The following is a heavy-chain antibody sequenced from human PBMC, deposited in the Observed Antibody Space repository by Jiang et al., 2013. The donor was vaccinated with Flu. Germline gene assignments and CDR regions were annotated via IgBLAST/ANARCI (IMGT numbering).Heavy chain of an antibody. J-gene: IGHJ6*02. V-gene: IGHV3-11*01. CDR3: AREGHNGDLRDYYYGMDV. Sequence: GLVKPGGSLRLSCAASGFTFSDYYMSWIRQAPGKGLEWVSYISSSGSIKYYADSVKGRFTISRDNAKNSLYLQMNSLRVEDTAVYYCAREGHNGDLRDYYYGMDVWGQGTTVTVSS. D-gene: IGHD4-17*01. CDR2: ISSSGSIK. CDR1: GFTFSDYY.